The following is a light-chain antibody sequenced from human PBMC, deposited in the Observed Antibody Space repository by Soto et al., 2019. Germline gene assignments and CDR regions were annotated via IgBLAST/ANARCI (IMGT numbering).Light chain of an antibody. J-gene: IGKJ2*01. CDR1: QSVSSY. CDR3: QQRSNWPPGYT. Sequence: EIVLTQSPATLSLSPGERATLSCSASQSVSSYLAWYHQKPGQAPRLLISDASNRSTGIPARFSGSGSGTDFTLTISSIEPEDFAVYYCQQRSNWPPGYTFGQGTKLEI. V-gene: IGKV3-11*01. CDR2: DAS.